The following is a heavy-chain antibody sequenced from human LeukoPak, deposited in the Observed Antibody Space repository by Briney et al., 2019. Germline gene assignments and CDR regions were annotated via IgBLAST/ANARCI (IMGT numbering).Heavy chain of an antibody. Sequence: GGSLRLSCAASGFTFSSYSMNWVRQAPGKGLEWVSSISSSSSYIYYADSVKGRFTISRDNAKNSLYLQMNSLRAEDTAVYYCARGSNALPLEYGMGVWGQGTTVTVSS. V-gene: IGHV3-21*01. CDR3: ARGSNALPLEYGMGV. CDR1: GFTFSSYS. CDR2: ISSSSSYI. J-gene: IGHJ6*02. D-gene: IGHD2-2*01.